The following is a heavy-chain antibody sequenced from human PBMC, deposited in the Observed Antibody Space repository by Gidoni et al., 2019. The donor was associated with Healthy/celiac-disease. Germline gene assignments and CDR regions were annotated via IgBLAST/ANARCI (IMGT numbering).Heavy chain of an antibody. J-gene: IGHJ6*03. V-gene: IGHV3-23*01. D-gene: IGHD2-2*01. CDR1: GFPFLSYA. CDR2: ISGSGGST. Sequence: EVQLLESGGGLVQPGGSLRLSCAASGFPFLSYAMSLVRQAPGKGLEWVSAISGSGGSTYYADSVKGRFTISRDNSKNTLYLQMNSMRAEDTAVYYCAGRLGYCSSTSCYGEVMDWYYYYMDVWGKGTTVTVSS. CDR3: AGRLGYCSSTSCYGEVMDWYYYYMDV.